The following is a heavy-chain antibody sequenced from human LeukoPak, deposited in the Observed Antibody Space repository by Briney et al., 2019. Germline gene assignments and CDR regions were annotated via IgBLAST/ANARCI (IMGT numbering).Heavy chain of an antibody. V-gene: IGHV4-61*02. CDR1: GGSISSGSYY. J-gene: IGHJ4*02. Sequence: SQTLSLTCTVSGGSISSGSYYWSWIRQPAGKGLAWIGRIYTSGSTNYNPSLKSRVTISVDTSKHQFSLKLSSVTAADTAVYYCPSVRGVRDYSGQGTLVTVSS. D-gene: IGHD3-10*02. CDR2: IYTSGST. CDR3: PSVRGVRDY.